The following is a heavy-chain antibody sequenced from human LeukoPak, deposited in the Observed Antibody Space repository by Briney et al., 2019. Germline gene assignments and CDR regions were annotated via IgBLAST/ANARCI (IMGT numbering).Heavy chain of an antibody. D-gene: IGHD3-22*01. V-gene: IGHV1-69*13. Sequence: ASVKVSCKASGGTFSSYAISWVRQAPGQGLEWMGGIIPIFGTANYAQKFQGRVTITADEPTSTAYMELSSLRSEDTAVYYCARDPYDSSGYYYRDYYYGMDVWGQGTTVTVSS. CDR3: ARDPYDSSGYYYRDYYYGMDV. CDR2: IIPIFGTA. J-gene: IGHJ6*02. CDR1: GGTFSSYA.